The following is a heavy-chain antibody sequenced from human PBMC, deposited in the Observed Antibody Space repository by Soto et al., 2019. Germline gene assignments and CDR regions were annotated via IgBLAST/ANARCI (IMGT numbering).Heavy chain of an antibody. CDR3: AHRPLPRLGVAPTWFDP. J-gene: IGHJ5*02. CDR1: GFSLSTSGVG. CDR2: IYWDDDK. Sequence: SGPTLVNPTQTLTLTCTFSGFSLSTSGVGVGWIRQPPGKALEWLALIYWDDDKRYSPSLKSRLTITKDTSKNQVVLTMTNMDPVDTATYYCAHRPLPRLGVAPTWFDPWGQGTLVPVSS. V-gene: IGHV2-5*02. D-gene: IGHD3-3*01.